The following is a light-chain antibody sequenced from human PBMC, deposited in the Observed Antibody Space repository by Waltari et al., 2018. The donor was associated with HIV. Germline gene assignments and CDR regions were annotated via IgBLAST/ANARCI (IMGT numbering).Light chain of an antibody. CDR3: ATWDDSGDGPMV. CDR2: SSN. J-gene: IGLJ2*01. Sequence: QSVLTQPPSTSGTPGQRVTISCSGGASTIGSNPVQWNQVFPRTAPKLLIYSSNQEATCVPDRFSASKSGTSASLTISGLQSEDVSHYYCATWDDSGDGPMVFGRGTKLTVL. V-gene: IGLV1-44*01. CDR1: ASTIGSNP.